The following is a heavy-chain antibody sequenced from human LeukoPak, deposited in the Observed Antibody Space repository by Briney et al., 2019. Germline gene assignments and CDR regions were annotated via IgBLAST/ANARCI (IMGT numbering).Heavy chain of an antibody. CDR3: ARDGGTGIVGASGGMDV. CDR1: GFTFSNYG. V-gene: IGHV3-30*03. CDR2: ISYDGSNK. Sequence: GGSLRLSCAASGFTFSNYGMHWVRQAPGKGLEWVAVISYDGSNKYYADSVKGRFTISRDNSKNTLYLQMNSLRAEDTAVYYCARDGGTGIVGASGGMDVWGQGTTVTVSS. D-gene: IGHD1-26*01. J-gene: IGHJ6*02.